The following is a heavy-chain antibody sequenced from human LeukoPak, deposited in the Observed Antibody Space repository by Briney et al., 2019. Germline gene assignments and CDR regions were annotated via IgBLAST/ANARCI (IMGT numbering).Heavy chain of an antibody. Sequence: PGESLKISCKGSGYSFTNYWIAWVRQMPGKGLEWMGIIYPGDSDTRYSPSFQGQVTISADKSISTSYLQWSSLKASDTAMYYCARREGGSSWYRIDYWGQGTLVSVSS. D-gene: IGHD6-13*01. V-gene: IGHV5-51*01. J-gene: IGHJ4*02. CDR1: GYSFTNYW. CDR2: IYPGDSDT. CDR3: ARREGGSSWYRIDY.